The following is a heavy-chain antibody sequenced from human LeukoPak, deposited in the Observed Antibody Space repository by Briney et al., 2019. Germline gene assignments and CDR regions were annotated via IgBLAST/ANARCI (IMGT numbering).Heavy chain of an antibody. V-gene: IGHV1-46*01. CDR1: GYTFTSYY. J-gene: IGHJ6*02. Sequence: ASVKVSCKASGYTFTSYYMHWVRQAPGQGLEWMGIINPSGGSTSYAQKFQGRVTMTRDTSTSTVYMELSSLRSEDTAVYYCARDRRSGYCSSGSCLYYYYYGMDVWGQGTTVTVSS. CDR3: ARDRRSGYCSSGSCLYYYYYGMDV. D-gene: IGHD2-15*01. CDR2: INPSGGST.